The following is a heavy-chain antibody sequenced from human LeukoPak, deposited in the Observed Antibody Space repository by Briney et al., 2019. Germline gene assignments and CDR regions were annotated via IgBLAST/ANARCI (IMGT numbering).Heavy chain of an antibody. Sequence: PSETLSLTCAVSGGSISSRNWWGWVRQPPGKGLEWIGEISRTGGIDYDPSVRSRATMSLDKSKSQFSLRLTSLTSADTAVYYCARGQGAADYWGQGILVIVSS. J-gene: IGHJ4*02. CDR1: GGSISSRNW. D-gene: IGHD1-26*01. CDR2: ISRTGGI. CDR3: ARGQGAADY. V-gene: IGHV4-4*02.